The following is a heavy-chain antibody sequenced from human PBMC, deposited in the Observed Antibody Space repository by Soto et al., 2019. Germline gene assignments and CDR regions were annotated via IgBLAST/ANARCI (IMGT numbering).Heavy chain of an antibody. Sequence: PSETLSLTCTVSGGSISSGGYYWSWIRQHPGKGLEWIGYIYYSGSTYYNPSLKSRVTISVDTSKNQFSLKLSSVTAADTAVYYCARGVDTAMVSYFDYWGQGTLVTVS. V-gene: IGHV4-31*03. CDR2: IYYSGST. J-gene: IGHJ4*02. D-gene: IGHD5-18*01. CDR1: GGSISSGGYY. CDR3: ARGVDTAMVSYFDY.